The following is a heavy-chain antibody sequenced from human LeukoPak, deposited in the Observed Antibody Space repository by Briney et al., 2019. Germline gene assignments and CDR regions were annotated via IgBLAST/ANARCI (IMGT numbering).Heavy chain of an antibody. D-gene: IGHD3-22*01. Sequence: ASVKVSCKASGYTFTSYDINWVRQATGQGLEWMGWKNPTSGRTGFAQSFQGRVTMTRNTSISTAYMELSSLRSEDTAVYYCARGHYYDTDFDLWGRGTLVTVSS. J-gene: IGHJ2*01. CDR3: ARGHYYDTDFDL. CDR2: KNPTSGRT. CDR1: GYTFTSYD. V-gene: IGHV1-8*01.